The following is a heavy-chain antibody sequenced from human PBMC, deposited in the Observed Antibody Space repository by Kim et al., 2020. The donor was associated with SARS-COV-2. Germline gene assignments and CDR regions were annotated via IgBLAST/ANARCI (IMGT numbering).Heavy chain of an antibody. CDR2: ISYDGSNK. CDR3: ARSDYYGSGSYYSFVDYYGMDV. CDR1: GFTFSSYA. Sequence: GGSLRLSCAASGFTFSSYAMHWVRQAPGKGLEWVAVISYDGSNKYYADSVKGRFTISRDNSKNTLYLQMNSLRAEDTAVYYCARSDYYGSGSYYSFVDYYGMDVWGQGATVTVSS. J-gene: IGHJ6*02. D-gene: IGHD3-10*01. V-gene: IGHV3-30*04.